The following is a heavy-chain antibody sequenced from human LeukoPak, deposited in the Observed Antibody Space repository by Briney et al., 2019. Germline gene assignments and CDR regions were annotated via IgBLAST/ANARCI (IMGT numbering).Heavy chain of an antibody. D-gene: IGHD1-26*01. J-gene: IGHJ4*02. CDR2: IYDSGST. Sequence: PSETLSLTCTVSGGSISSHFWSWIRQPPGKGLEWIGYIYDSGSTNYNPSLKSRVTISVDTSKNQFSLKLSSVTAADTAVYYCARHVRRSYHRYFDYWGQGTLVTVSS. CDR3: ARHVRRSYHRYFDY. V-gene: IGHV4-59*08. CDR1: GGSISSHF.